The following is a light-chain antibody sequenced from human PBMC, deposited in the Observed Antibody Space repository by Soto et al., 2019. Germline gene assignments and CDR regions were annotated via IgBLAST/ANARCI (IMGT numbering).Light chain of an antibody. V-gene: IGKV1-39*01. CDR2: GAS. J-gene: IGKJ1*01. Sequence: EIQMTQSPSSLSASVGDRVTITWRASQNIRIYLNWFQQKPGKAPNLLIYGASSLQSGVPSRFSGSRSGTDFTLTINSLQPEDFAVYYCQQTYNSPLTFGQGTKVDI. CDR1: QNIRIY. CDR3: QQTYNSPLT.